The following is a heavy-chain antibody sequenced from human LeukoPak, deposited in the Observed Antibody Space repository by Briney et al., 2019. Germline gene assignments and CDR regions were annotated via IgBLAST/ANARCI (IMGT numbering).Heavy chain of an antibody. J-gene: IGHJ5*02. CDR2: INHSGST. Sequence: KASETLSLTCAVYGGSFSGYYWSWIRQPPGKGLEWIGEINHSGSTNYNPSLKSRVTISVDTSKNQFSLKLSSVTAADTAVYYCASFYEAWFDPWGQGTLVTVSS. V-gene: IGHV4-34*01. CDR1: GGSFSGYY. CDR3: ASFYEAWFDP. D-gene: IGHD2/OR15-2a*01.